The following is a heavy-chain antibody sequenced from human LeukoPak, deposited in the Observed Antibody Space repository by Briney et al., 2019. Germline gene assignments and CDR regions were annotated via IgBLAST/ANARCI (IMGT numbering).Heavy chain of an antibody. Sequence: GGSLRLSCAASGFTFSSYAMSWVRQAPGKGLEWVSAISGSGGSTYYADSVKGRITLSKDNSKKTVYLQMNSLRVEDTAIYYCAKDLHYNDGRWEFDPWGQGTLVTVSS. CDR3: AKDLHYNDGRWEFDP. V-gene: IGHV3-23*01. CDR1: GFTFSSYA. D-gene: IGHD5-24*01. CDR2: ISGSGGST. J-gene: IGHJ5*02.